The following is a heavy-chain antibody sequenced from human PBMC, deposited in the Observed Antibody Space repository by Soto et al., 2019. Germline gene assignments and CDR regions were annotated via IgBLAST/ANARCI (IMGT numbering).Heavy chain of an antibody. CDR2: QYYSGST. CDR1: GGSINNGFHY. J-gene: IGHJ4*02. CDR3: ARGDDFAGNDYFDY. V-gene: IGHV4-39*01. D-gene: IGHD1-1*01. Sequence: PSETLSLTCTVSGGSINNGFHYWGWIRQPPGKGLEYIGSQYYSGSTYYSPSLQSRVAIFIDTSKNQFSLKLSSVTAADTAVYFCARGDDFAGNDYFDYWGQGTLVTVSS.